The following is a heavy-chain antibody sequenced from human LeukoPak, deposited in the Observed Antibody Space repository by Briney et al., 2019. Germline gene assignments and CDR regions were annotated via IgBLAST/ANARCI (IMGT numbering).Heavy chain of an antibody. CDR2: ISSSSSTI. J-gene: IGHJ4*01. V-gene: IGHV3-48*01. CDR3: ASYYGSGSYYNVVDY. Sequence: GGSLRLSCAASGFTFSSYSMNWVRQAPGKGLEWVSCISSSSSTIYYADSVKGRFTISRDNAKNSLYLQMNSLRAEGTAVYYSASYYGSGSYYNVVDYWGNGTLVTVSS. CDR1: GFTFSSYS. D-gene: IGHD3-10*01.